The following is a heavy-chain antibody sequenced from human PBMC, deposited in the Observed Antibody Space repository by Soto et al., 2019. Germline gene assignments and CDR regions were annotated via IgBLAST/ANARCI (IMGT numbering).Heavy chain of an antibody. V-gene: IGHV6-1*01. CDR2: TYYRSKWYN. CDR3: ARDLFYCSSTSCYFSDAFDI. D-gene: IGHD2-2*01. J-gene: IGHJ3*02. Sequence: SQTLSLTCAICGDSVSSNSAAWNWIRQSPSRGLEWLGRTYYRSKWYNDYTVSVKSRITINPDTSKNQFSLQLNSVTPEDTAVYYCARDLFYCSSTSCYFSDAFDIWGQGTLVTVSS. CDR1: GDSVSSNSAA.